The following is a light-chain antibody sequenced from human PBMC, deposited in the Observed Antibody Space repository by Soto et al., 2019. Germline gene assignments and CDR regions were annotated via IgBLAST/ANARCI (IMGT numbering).Light chain of an antibody. CDR1: SSDIGAYNY. V-gene: IGLV2-14*01. Sequence: QSALTQPASVSASPGPSITISCTGTSSDIGAYNYISWYQQHPGKAPKLMIYEVTSRPSGISNRFSGSRSGNTASLSISGLQAEDETDYYCSSFSSAIAFVFGTGTKVTVL. J-gene: IGLJ1*01. CDR3: SSFSSAIAFV. CDR2: EVT.